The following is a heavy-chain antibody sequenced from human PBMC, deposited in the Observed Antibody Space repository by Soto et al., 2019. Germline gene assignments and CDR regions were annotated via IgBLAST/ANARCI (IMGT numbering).Heavy chain of an antibody. CDR1: GFTFSSYG. D-gene: IGHD6-6*01. CDR2: ISYDGSNK. V-gene: IGHV3-30*18. Sequence: GGSLRLSCAASGFTFSSYGMHWVRQAPGKGLEWVAVISYDGSNKYYADSVKGRFTISRDNSKNTLYLQMNSLRAEDTAVYYCAKVKVIAARPEYLDYWGQGTLVTVSS. J-gene: IGHJ4*02. CDR3: AKVKVIAARPEYLDY.